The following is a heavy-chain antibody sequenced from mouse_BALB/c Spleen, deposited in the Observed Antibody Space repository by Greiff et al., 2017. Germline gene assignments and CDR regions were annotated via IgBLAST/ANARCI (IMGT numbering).Heavy chain of an antibody. D-gene: IGHD1-2*01. CDR1: GYTFTNYW. CDR2: IYPGGGYT. Sequence: QVHVKQSGAELVRPGTSVKISCKASGYTFTNYWLGWVKQRPGHGLEWIGDIYPGGGYTNYNEKFKGKATLTADTSSSTAYMQLSSLTSEDSAVYFCARRATSTGFAYWGQGTLVTVSA. V-gene: IGHV1-63*02. J-gene: IGHJ3*01. CDR3: ARRATSTGFAY.